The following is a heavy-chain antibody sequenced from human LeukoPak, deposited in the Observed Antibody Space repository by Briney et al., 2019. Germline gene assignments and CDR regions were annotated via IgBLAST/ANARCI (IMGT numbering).Heavy chain of an antibody. CDR1: GGSILYYY. CDR3: AGDGGHFDIDC. Sequence: SETLSLTCTVSGGSILYYYWSWIRQSAGKGLEWVGRIYSNGVTNYKPSLQSRVTMSLDTSKNQFSLQLSSVTAADTAVYYCAGDGGHFDIDCWGQGTLVTVSS. D-gene: IGHD4-23*01. J-gene: IGHJ4*02. CDR2: IYSNGVT. V-gene: IGHV4-4*07.